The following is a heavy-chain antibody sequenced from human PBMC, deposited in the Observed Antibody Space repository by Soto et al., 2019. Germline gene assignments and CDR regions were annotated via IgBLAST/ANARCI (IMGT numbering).Heavy chain of an antibody. CDR3: GRVVEGATRHTDPDS. CDR1: YVSLHNSDSF. V-gene: IGHV4-39*01. J-gene: IGHJ5*01. D-gene: IGHD2-21*01. Sequence: SATLSLSCPSSYVSLHNSDSFLAWLHQPPGKGLEFMGSVYHTGGAHYNSSLKSRVTISVDTAHNQVSLRMRSLTAAGTAVYDCGRVVEGATRHTDPDSWGQGMLVTFSS. CDR2: VYHTGGA.